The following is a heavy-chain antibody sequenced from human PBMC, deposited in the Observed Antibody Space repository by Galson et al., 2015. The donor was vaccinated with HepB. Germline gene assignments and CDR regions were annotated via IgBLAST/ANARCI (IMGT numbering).Heavy chain of an antibody. CDR2: ISYDGSDK. D-gene: IGHD2-15*01. CDR1: GFTFNSYD. V-gene: IGHV3-30*03. CDR3: VRDKLIWGFVVSGDDS. J-gene: IGHJ4*02. Sequence: SLRLSCAASGFTFNSYDMHWIRQAPGQGLDWVALISYDGSDKYYADSVKGRFTISRDNSKNTLNLQMNRLRLEDTAVYYCVRDKLIWGFVVSGDDSWGQGTLVTVSS.